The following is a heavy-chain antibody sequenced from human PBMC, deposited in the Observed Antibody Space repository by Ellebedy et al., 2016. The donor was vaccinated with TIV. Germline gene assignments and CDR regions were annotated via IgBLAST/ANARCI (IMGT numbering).Heavy chain of an antibody. CDR2: VYPGDSDT. D-gene: IGHD3-3*01. CDR3: ARLDTQYYDFWSGYSEGWYFDL. J-gene: IGHJ2*01. CDR1: GYSFTSYW. V-gene: IGHV5-51*01. Sequence: GESLKISCKGSGYSFTSYWIVWVRQMPGKGLEWMGIVYPGDSDTRYSPSFQGHVTISADKSISTAYLQWSSLKASDTAMYYCARLDTQYYDFWSGYSEGWYFDLWGRGTLVTVSS.